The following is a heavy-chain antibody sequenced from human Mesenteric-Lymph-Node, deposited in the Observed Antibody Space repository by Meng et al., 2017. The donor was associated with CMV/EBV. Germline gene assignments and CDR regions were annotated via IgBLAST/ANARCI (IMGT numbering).Heavy chain of an antibody. V-gene: IGHV3-23*03. J-gene: IGHJ4*02. Sequence: GESLKISCAASGFTFRSYAMSWVRQAPGKGLEWVSVIYSGGSSTYYADSVKGRFTISRDNSKNTLYLQMNSLRAEDTAVYYCAKGEGRYSSGSDYWGQGTLVTVSS. CDR1: GFTFRSYA. CDR3: AKGEGRYSSGSDY. D-gene: IGHD6-19*01. CDR2: IYSGGSST.